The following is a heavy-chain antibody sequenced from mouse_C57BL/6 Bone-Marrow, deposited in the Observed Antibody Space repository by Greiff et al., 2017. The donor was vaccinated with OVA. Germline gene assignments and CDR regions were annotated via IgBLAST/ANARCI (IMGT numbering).Heavy chain of an antibody. Sequence: VQLQQSGAELVRPGASVKLSCTASGFNIKDDYMHWVKQRPEQGLEWIGWIDPENGDTESASKFQGKATITADTSSNTAYLQLSSLTSEDTAVYYCTTTIYYDYDVGVAYWGQGTLVTVSA. D-gene: IGHD2-4*01. V-gene: IGHV14-4*01. CDR1: GFNIKDDY. CDR2: IDPENGDT. CDR3: TTTIYYDYDVGVAY. J-gene: IGHJ3*01.